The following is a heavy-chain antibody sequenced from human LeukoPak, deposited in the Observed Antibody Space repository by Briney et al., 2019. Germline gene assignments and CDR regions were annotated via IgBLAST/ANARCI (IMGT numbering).Heavy chain of an antibody. CDR1: GYSISSGYY. CDR2: IYHSGST. V-gene: IGHV4-38-2*02. J-gene: IGHJ4*02. CDR3: ARGLVATIWAFDY. Sequence: PSETLSLTCTVSGYSISSGYYWGWIRQPPGKGLEWIGSIYHSGSTYYNPSLKSRVTISVDTSKNQFSLKLSSVTAADTAVYYCARGLVATIWAFDYGGQGTLVTVSS. D-gene: IGHD5-12*01.